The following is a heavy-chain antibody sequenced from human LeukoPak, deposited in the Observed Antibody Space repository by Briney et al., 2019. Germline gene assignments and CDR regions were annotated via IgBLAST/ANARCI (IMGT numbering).Heavy chain of an antibody. CDR3: AREGAGAAADAFDI. CDR1: GFTFSSYW. J-gene: IGHJ3*02. CDR2: IKQDGSEK. Sequence: GGSLRLSCEASGFTFSSYWMSWVRQAPGKGLEWVANIKQDGSEKYYVDSVKGRFTISRDNAKNTLYLQMNSLRAEDTAVYYCAREGAGAAADAFDIWGQGTMVTVSS. D-gene: IGHD6-13*01. V-gene: IGHV3-7*05.